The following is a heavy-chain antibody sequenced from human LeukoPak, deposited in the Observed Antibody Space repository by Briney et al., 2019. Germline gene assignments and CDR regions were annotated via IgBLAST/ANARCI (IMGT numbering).Heavy chain of an antibody. Sequence: FETLPLTCTVSGGSIGTYYWSWIRQPPGKGLEWIGYIYYSGSTNYNPSLKSRVTISVDTSKNQFSLMLNSVTAADTAVYYCARALSGTYSLFQHWCQGSPLIVSS. CDR3: ARALSGTYSLFQH. V-gene: IGHV4-59*01. D-gene: IGHD1-26*01. CDR1: GGSIGTYY. J-gene: IGHJ1*01. CDR2: IYYSGST.